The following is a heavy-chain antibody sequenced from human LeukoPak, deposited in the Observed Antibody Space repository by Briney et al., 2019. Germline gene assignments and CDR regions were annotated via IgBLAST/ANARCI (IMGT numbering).Heavy chain of an antibody. V-gene: IGHV3-30*18. CDR1: GFTFTTFG. J-gene: IGHJ6*04. CDR3: AKDGRGGMDV. CDR2: ISYDGSNK. Sequence: GGSLRLSCAASGFTFTTFGIHWVRQAPGKGLEWVAVISYDGSNKYYADSVKGRFTISRDNSKNTLYLQMNSLRAEDTAVYYCAKDGRGGMDVWGKGTTVTVSS. D-gene: IGHD1-1*01.